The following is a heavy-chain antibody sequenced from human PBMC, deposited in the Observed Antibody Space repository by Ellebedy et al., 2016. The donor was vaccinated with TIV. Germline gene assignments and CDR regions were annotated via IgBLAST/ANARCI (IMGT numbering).Heavy chain of an antibody. Sequence: GGSLRLSXAASGFTFSSYAMSWVRQAPGKGLEWVSYITTSSSTIYYADSVKGRFTISRDNAKNSLYLQMNSLRAEDTAVYYCARDLHYDYIWGSYRLNGMDVWGQGTTVTVSS. CDR2: ITTSSSTI. D-gene: IGHD3-16*02. CDR1: GFTFSSYA. J-gene: IGHJ6*02. CDR3: ARDLHYDYIWGSYRLNGMDV. V-gene: IGHV3-48*04.